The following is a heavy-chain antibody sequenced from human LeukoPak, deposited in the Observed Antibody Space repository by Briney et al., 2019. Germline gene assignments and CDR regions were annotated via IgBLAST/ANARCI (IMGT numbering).Heavy chain of an antibody. CDR1: GYTFTSYD. CDR2: MNPNRGDT. CDR3: VRSFPRYIPVACTGGGS. Sequence: GASVRVSCKASGYTFTSYDIHWVRQAPGQGREWMGRMNPNRGDTDYAQKFQGRVTMTRDTSMSTAYMELSSLRSEDTALYYCVRSFPRYIPVACTGGGSWGQGTLVTVSS. D-gene: IGHD3-16*01. V-gene: IGHV1-8*01. J-gene: IGHJ5*02.